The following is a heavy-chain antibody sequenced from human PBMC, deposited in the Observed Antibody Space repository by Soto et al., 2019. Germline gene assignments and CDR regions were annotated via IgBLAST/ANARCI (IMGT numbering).Heavy chain of an antibody. CDR1: GGTFSSYA. D-gene: IGHD5-18*01. CDR3: AREDGGYSYGYGGYYGMDV. Sequence: QVQLVQSGAEVKKPGSSVKVSCKASGGTFSSYAISWVRQAPGQGLEWMGGIIPIFGTANYAQKFQGRVTITADESTSTAYRELSSLRSEDTAVYYCAREDGGYSYGYGGYYGMDVWGQGTTVTVSS. CDR2: IIPIFGTA. V-gene: IGHV1-69*12. J-gene: IGHJ6*02.